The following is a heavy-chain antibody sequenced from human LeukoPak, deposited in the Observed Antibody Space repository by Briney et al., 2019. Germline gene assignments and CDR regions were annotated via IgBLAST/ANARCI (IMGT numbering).Heavy chain of an antibody. Sequence: GGSLRLSCAASGFTFISYGMHWVRQAPGKGLEWVAFIRYDGSNKYYTDSVKGRFTISRDNSKNTLSLQMNSLRAEDTAVYYCARALGMGTRIDFWGQGTLVTVSS. D-gene: IGHD5-24*01. CDR1: GFTFISYG. CDR2: IRYDGSNK. V-gene: IGHV3-30*02. CDR3: ARALGMGTRIDF. J-gene: IGHJ4*02.